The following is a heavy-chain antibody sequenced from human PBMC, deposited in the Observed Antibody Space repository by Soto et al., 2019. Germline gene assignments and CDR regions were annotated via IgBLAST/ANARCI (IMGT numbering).Heavy chain of an antibody. CDR1: GGSISSSSYY. D-gene: IGHD3-3*01. CDR3: AGSYYDFWSGYQPSGGMDV. Sequence: SSETLSLTCTVSGGSISSSSYYWGWIRQPPGKGLEWIGSIYYSGSTYYNPSLKSRVTISVDTSKNQFSLKLSSVTAADTAVYYCAGSYYDFWSGYQPSGGMDVWGQGTTVTVSS. V-gene: IGHV4-39*01. CDR2: IYYSGST. J-gene: IGHJ6*02.